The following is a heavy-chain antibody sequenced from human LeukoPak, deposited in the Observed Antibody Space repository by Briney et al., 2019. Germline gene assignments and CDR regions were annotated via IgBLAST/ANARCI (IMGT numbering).Heavy chain of an antibody. CDR1: GGSISSSSYY. CDR3: ARHYYGSGSYYRVFDY. J-gene: IGHJ4*02. D-gene: IGHD3-10*01. V-gene: IGHV4-39*01. Sequence: SETLSLTCTVSGGSISSSSYYWGWIRQPPGKGLEWIGSIYYSGSTYYNPSLKSRVTISVDTSKNQFSLKLSSVTAADTAVYYCARHYYGSGSYYRVFDYWGQGTLVTVSS. CDR2: IYYSGST.